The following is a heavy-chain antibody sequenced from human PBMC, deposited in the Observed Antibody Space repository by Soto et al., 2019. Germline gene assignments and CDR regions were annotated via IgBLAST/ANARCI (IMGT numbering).Heavy chain of an antibody. CDR3: ARDVGHFYDNSQSCQFDF. D-gene: IGHD3-22*01. CDR2: IYHGGRT. J-gene: IGHJ4*02. CDR1: CNSITRSNW. V-gene: IGHV4-4*02. Sequence: SETLSLTRAVSCNSITRSNWWRWVRQPPGKGLEWIAEIYHGGRTNFNPSLNSRVTISVDKSKNQFSLNMITVTAADTAVNHYARDVGHFYDNSQSCQFDFWGPGILVT.